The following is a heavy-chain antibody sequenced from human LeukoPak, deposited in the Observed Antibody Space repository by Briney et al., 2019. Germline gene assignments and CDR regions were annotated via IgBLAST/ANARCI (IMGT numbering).Heavy chain of an antibody. CDR1: GYTFTGYY. V-gene: IGHV1-69*13. CDR2: IIPIFGTA. CDR3: AGEPGGIDP. D-gene: IGHD1-26*01. Sequence: SVKVSCKASGYTFTGYYMHWVRQAPGQGLEWMGGIIPIFGTANYAQKFQGRVTITADESTSTAYMELSSLRSEDTAVYYCAGEPGGIDPWGQGTLVTVSS. J-gene: IGHJ5*02.